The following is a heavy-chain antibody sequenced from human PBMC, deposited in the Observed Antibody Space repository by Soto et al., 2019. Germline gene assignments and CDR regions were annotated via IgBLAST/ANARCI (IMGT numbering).Heavy chain of an antibody. CDR1: GYTFSSYA. D-gene: IGHD6-13*01. CDR2: IIPVFGKT. V-gene: IGHV1-3*01. CDR3: AIVNIAVADLPYYFDY. J-gene: IGHJ4*02. Sequence: ASVKVSCKASGYTFSSYAISWVRQAPGQGLEWMGWIIPVFGKTKYSQNFQGRVTITTDTSATTAYMELSSLRSEDTAVYYCAIVNIAVADLPYYFDYWGQGTLVTVSS.